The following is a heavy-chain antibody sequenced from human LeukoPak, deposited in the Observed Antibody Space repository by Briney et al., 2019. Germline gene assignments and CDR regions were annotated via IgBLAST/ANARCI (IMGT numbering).Heavy chain of an antibody. J-gene: IGHJ4*02. Sequence: GGSLRLSCAASGFTFSSYWMSWVRQAPGKGLEWVANIKQDGSEKYYVDSVKGRFTISRDNAKNLLYLEMNRLGAEDTGGYCCAREGGGDYYDSIREYYFDYWGQGTLVTVSS. D-gene: IGHD3-22*01. CDR2: IKQDGSEK. CDR1: GFTFSSYW. CDR3: AREGGGDYYDSIREYYFDY. V-gene: IGHV3-7*01.